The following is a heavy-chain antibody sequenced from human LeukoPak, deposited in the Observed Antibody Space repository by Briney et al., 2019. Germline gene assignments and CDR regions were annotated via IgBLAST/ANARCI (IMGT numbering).Heavy chain of an antibody. CDR2: IYYSGST. J-gene: IGHJ4*02. V-gene: IGHV4-39*01. Sequence: PSETLSLTCTVSSGSIGSSSSYWGWIRQPPGKGLEWIGSIYYSGSTYYSPSLKSRITISVDTSKNQFSLKLSSVTAADTAVYYCAPIAALGAHYFDYWGQGALVTVSS. CDR3: APIAALGAHYFDY. D-gene: IGHD6-13*01. CDR1: SGSIGSSSSY.